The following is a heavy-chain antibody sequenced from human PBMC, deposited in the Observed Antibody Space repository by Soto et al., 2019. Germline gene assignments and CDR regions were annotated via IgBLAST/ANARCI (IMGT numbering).Heavy chain of an antibody. CDR1: GFTFSSYA. V-gene: IGHV3-23*01. J-gene: IGHJ6*02. Sequence: VGSLRLSCAASGFTFSSYAMSWVRQAPGKGLEWVSAISGSGGSTYYADSAKGRFTISRDNSKNTLYLQMNSLRAEDTAVYYCAKEVVVAAFRYYYYYYGMDVWGQGTTVTVSS. CDR2: ISGSGGST. CDR3: AKEVVVAAFRYYYYYYGMDV. D-gene: IGHD2-15*01.